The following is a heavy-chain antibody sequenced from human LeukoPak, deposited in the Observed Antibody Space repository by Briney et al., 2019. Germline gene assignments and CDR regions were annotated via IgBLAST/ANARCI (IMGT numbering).Heavy chain of an antibody. D-gene: IGHD3-10*02. V-gene: IGHV4-59*01. J-gene: IGHJ4*02. CDR1: GGSISPYY. CDR2: IYYSGNT. Sequence: WETLSLTCAVSGGSISPYYLSWIRQPPGKGLEWLGYIYYSGNTDYNPALKSRVAIFVDTSKNQFSHKLSPVTGADTAVYYCGGSTGSTMFIDYWGQGTLVTVSS. CDR3: GGSTGSTMFIDY.